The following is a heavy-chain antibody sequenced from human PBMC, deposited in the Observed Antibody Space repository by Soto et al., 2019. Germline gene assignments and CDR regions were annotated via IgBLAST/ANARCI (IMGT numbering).Heavy chain of an antibody. CDR1: GGTVSSYA. D-gene: IGHD3-3*01. V-gene: IGHV1-69*13. J-gene: IGHJ6*02. CDR2: IIPILGTA. Sequence: ASVKVSCKASGGTVSSYAISWVRQAPGRGREGMGGIIPILGTANYAQKFQGRVTITADESTSTAYMELSSLRSEDTAVYYCAGVNSAFWSAYYRPLVQSYSGMDAWGQGTPVPVSS. CDR3: AGVNSAFWSAYYRPLVQSYSGMDA.